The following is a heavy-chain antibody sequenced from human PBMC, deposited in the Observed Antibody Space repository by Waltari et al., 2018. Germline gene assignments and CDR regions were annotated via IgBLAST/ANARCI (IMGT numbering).Heavy chain of an antibody. V-gene: IGHV3-53*01. CDR1: GFTVSSNY. D-gene: IGHD3-10*01. Sequence: EVQLVESGGGLIQPGGSLRLSCADSGFTVSSNYMRWVRQAPGQGLECVSVIYSGGSTYYADSVKGRFTISRDNSKNTLYLQMNSLRAEDTAVYYCARRGYYYYYGMDVWGQGTTVTVSS. CDR2: IYSGGST. CDR3: ARRGYYYYYGMDV. J-gene: IGHJ6*02.